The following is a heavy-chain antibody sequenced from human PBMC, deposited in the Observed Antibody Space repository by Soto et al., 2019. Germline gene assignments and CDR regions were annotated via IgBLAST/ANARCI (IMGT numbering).Heavy chain of an antibody. J-gene: IGHJ4*02. CDR1: GFMFSSYT. Sequence: GGSLRLSCTASGFMFSSYTMNWVRQAPGKGLEWVSSVSFRGDIYYADSREGRFTISRDDAKNSLYLQMNSLRAEDTAVYYCARGCSSASCYYYWGQGTLVTVSS. CDR3: ARGCSSASCYYY. CDR2: VSFRGDI. V-gene: IGHV3-21*01. D-gene: IGHD2-2*01.